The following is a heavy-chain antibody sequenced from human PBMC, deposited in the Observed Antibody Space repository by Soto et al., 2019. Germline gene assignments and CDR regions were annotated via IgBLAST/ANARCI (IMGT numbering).Heavy chain of an antibody. CDR1: GDSVSSNSAA. D-gene: IGHD1-26*01. J-gene: IGHJ3*02. CDR2: TYYRSKWSN. V-gene: IGHV6-1*01. Sequence: SQTLSLTCAISGDSVSSNSAAWNWIRQSPSGGLEWLGRTYYRSKWSNNYAVSVKSRITIDPDTSKNQFSLQLSSVTPEDTAVYYCARWLEDSGHDHAFDIWGQGTMVTVSS. CDR3: ARWLEDSGHDHAFDI.